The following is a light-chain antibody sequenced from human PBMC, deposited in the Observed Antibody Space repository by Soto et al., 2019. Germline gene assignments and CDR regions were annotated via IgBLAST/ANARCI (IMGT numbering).Light chain of an antibody. CDR1: QSVSSN. Sequence: EIVMAQSPATLSVSPGERATLSCRASQSVSSNLAWYQQKPGQAPRLLIYDASTRATGVPARFSGSGSGAEFTLTISSLQSEDFAVYYCRQFNNWPLTFGGGTKVEIK. V-gene: IGKV3-15*01. J-gene: IGKJ4*01. CDR3: RQFNNWPLT. CDR2: DAS.